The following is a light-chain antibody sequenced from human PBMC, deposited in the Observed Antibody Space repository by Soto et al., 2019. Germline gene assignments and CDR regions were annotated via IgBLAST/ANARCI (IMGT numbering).Light chain of an antibody. CDR2: AAS. J-gene: IGKJ4*01. V-gene: IGKV3-20*01. CDR1: QSVSNNY. Sequence: EIVLTQSPGTLSLSPGERVTLSCRASQSVSNNYLAWYQQKPGQAPRLLIYAASSRGTGIPDRFSGSGSGTDFTLTISRLEPEDSAVFYCQQYGTSPLSFGGGTKVDIK. CDR3: QQYGTSPLS.